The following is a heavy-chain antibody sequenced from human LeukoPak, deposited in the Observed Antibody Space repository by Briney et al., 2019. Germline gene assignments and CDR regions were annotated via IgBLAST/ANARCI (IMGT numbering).Heavy chain of an antibody. V-gene: IGHV4-59*01. CDR2: ICNSGST. CDR3: ATLVGYCSAVSCNDF. CDR1: GVSISNYY. D-gene: IGHD2-15*01. J-gene: IGHJ4*02. Sequence: SETLSLTCNVSGVSISNYYWSWIRQPPGKGLEWIAYICNSGSTSYYPSLESRVTISVDTSKNQFSLRLNSVTAADTAVYYCATLVGYCSAVSCNDFWGQGTLVTVSS.